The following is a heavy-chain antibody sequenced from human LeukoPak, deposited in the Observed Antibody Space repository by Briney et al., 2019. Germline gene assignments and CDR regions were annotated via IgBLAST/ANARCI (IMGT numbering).Heavy chain of an antibody. D-gene: IGHD6-19*01. CDR2: IYTSGST. Sequence: SETLSLTCTVSGGSISSYYWSWIRQPAGKGLEWIGRIYTSGSTNSDPSLKSRVTMSVDTSKNQFSLKLSSVTAADTAVYYCARGGWAPDYYYYYYMDVWGKGTTVTVSS. CDR3: ARGGWAPDYYYYYYMDV. J-gene: IGHJ6*03. CDR1: GGSISSYY. V-gene: IGHV4-4*07.